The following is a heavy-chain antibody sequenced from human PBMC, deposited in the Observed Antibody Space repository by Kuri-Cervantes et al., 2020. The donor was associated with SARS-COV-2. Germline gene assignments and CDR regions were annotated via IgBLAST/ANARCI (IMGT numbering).Heavy chain of an antibody. Sequence: GGSLRLSCAASGFTFSSYGMHWVRQAPGKGLEWVAVISYDGSNKYYADSVKGRFTISRDNSKNTLYRQMNSLRAEDTAVYYCAKDSLLWFGETYYYYYGMDVWGQGTTVTVSS. CDR2: ISYDGSNK. CDR1: GFTFSSYG. V-gene: IGHV3-30*18. D-gene: IGHD3-10*01. J-gene: IGHJ6*02. CDR3: AKDSLLWFGETYYYYYGMDV.